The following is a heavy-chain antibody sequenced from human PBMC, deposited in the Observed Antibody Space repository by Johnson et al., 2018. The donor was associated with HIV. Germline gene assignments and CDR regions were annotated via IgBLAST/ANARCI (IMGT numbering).Heavy chain of an antibody. CDR2: IKQDGSER. Sequence: MQLVESGGGLVQPGGSLRLSCAASAFSFNSYWMSWVRQAPGKGLEWVANIKQDGSERYYVDSVKGRFTISRDNAKNSLYLQMNSLRAEDTALYYCARDIFYTDTAFDIWGQGTMVTVSS. V-gene: IGHV3-7*05. CDR1: AFSFNSYW. CDR3: ARDIFYTDTAFDI. J-gene: IGHJ3*02.